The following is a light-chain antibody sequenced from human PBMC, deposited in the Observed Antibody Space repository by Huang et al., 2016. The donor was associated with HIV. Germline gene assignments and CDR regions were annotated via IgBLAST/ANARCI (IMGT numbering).Light chain of an antibody. V-gene: IGKV1-12*01. J-gene: IGKJ5*01. Sequence: TQSPSSVSASEGDTVRITCRASQDISSWLAWYQQKPREAPTLLIHSTSILQSGVPSRFNGSGSGTDFFLTINSLRPDDFATYYCQQANMYPRSFGQGTRLDIK. CDR2: STS. CDR3: QQANMYPRS. CDR1: QDISSW.